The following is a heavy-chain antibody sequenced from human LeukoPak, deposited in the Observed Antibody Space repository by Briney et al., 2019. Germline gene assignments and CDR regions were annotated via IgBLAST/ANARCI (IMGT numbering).Heavy chain of an antibody. CDR2: ISGSGGST. V-gene: IGHV3-23*01. CDR3: TKAVGGGRDAYDI. D-gene: IGHD3-16*01. CDR1: GFTFSSYA. Sequence: GGSLRLSCAASGFTFSSYAMSWVRQAPGKGLEWVSAISGSGGSTHYAGSVKGRFTISRDNSKNTLYVQMESLRAEDTAVYYCTKAVGGGRDAYDIWGQGTMVTVSS. J-gene: IGHJ3*02.